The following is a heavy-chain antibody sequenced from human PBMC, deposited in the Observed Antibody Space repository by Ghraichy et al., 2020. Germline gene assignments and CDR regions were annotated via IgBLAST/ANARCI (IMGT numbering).Heavy chain of an antibody. J-gene: IGHJ4*02. CDR3: ARGADFGDLSLDS. Sequence: GGSLRLSCVVSGFTFSRYWMSWVRQAPGKGLEWVASLSQDGGEKYYVDSVKGRFTISRDNADNLFYLQMDSLRAEDTAVYYCARGADFGDLSLDSWGQGTQLTVSS. CDR1: GFTFSRYW. D-gene: IGHD4-17*01. V-gene: IGHV3-7*03. CDR2: LSQDGGEK.